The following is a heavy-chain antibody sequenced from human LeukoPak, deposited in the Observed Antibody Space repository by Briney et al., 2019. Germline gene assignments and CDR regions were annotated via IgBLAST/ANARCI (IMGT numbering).Heavy chain of an antibody. CDR3: ARGGSTTTVTSYYFDH. CDR1: GHTFTGYY. D-gene: IGHD4-17*01. V-gene: IGHV1-2*02. J-gene: IGHJ4*02. CDR2: INPNSGGT. Sequence: ASVKVSCKASGHTFTGYYMHWVRQAPGQGLEWMAWINPNSGGTNYAQKFQGRVTMTRDTSISTAYMELSSLRSDDTAVYYCARGGSTTTVTSYYFDHWGQGTLVTVSS.